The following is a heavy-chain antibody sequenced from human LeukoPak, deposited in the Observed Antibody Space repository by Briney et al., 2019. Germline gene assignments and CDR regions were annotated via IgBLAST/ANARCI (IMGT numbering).Heavy chain of an antibody. D-gene: IGHD1-1*01. J-gene: IGHJ5*02. CDR1: GRSFSGYY. V-gene: IGHV4-34*01. Sequence: SETLSLTCAVYGRSFSGYYWSWIRQPPGKGLEWIGEINHSGSTNYNPSLKSRVTISVDTSKNQFSLKLSSVTAADTAVYYCARGRLYNWNGKGLSWFDPWGQGTLVTVSS. CDR2: INHSGST. CDR3: ARGRLYNWNGKGLSWFDP.